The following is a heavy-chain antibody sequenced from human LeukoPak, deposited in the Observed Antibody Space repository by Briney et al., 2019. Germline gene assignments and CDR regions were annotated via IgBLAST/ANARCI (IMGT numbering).Heavy chain of an antibody. CDR2: IWYDGSDI. J-gene: IGHJ4*02. V-gene: IGHV3-33*01. CDR1: GFSFSSHD. Sequence: GGSLRLSCAASGFSFSSHDMHWVRQAPGKGLEWVAVIWYDGSDIYYVDSVKGRFTISRDNSKSTLYLQMNSLRVDDTAVYYCARDPERIDGGGYYLDYWGQGTLVTVSS. CDR3: ARDPERIDGGGYYLDY. D-gene: IGHD3-22*01.